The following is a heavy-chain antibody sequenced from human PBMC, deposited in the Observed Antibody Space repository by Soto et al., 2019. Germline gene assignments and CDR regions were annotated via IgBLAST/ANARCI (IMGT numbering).Heavy chain of an antibody. D-gene: IGHD5-18*01. CDR1: GFTFSSYA. V-gene: IGHV3-23*01. CDR3: AKDRAPHVDTAMVSDY. J-gene: IGHJ4*02. Sequence: PGGSLRLSCAASGFTFSSYAMSWVSQAPGKGLEWVSAISGSGGSTYYADSVKGRFTISRDNSKNTLYLQMNSLRAEDTAVYFCAKDRAPHVDTAMVSDYWGQGTLVTVSS. CDR2: ISGSGGST.